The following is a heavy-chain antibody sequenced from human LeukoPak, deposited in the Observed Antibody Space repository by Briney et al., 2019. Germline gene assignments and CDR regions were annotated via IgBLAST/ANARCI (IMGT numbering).Heavy chain of an antibody. J-gene: IGHJ5*02. CDR3: ARYCSSTNCYKGGFDP. V-gene: IGHV4-31*03. D-gene: IGHD2-2*02. CDR2: IYYSGST. CDR1: GGSISSGGYY. Sequence: PSQTLSLTCTVSGGSISSGGYYWSWIRQRPGKGLEWIGYIYYSGSTYSNPSLKSRVTISVDTSKNQFSLNLSSVTAADTAVYYCARYCSSTNCYKGGFDPWGQGTLVTVSS.